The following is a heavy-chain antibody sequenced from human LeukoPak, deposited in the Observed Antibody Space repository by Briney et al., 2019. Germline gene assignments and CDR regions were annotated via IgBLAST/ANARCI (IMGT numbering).Heavy chain of an antibody. D-gene: IGHD4-17*01. CDR3: ARVGLTTVTTSGNY. Sequence: ASVKVSCKASGYTFTGYYMHWVRQAPGQGLEWVGWINLNSGGTNYAQKCQGRVTMTRDTSISTAYMELSRLRSDDTAVYYCARVGLTTVTTSGNYWGQGTLVTVSS. CDR2: INLNSGGT. CDR1: GYTFTGYY. V-gene: IGHV1-2*02. J-gene: IGHJ4*02.